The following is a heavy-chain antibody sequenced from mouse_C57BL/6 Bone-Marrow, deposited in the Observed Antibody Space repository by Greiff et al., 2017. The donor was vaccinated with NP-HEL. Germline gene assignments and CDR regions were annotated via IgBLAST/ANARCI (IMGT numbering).Heavy chain of an antibody. V-gene: IGHV1-15*01. CDR3: TRGDDYELDY. CDR1: GYTFTDYE. D-gene: IGHD2-4*01. CDR2: IDPETGGT. Sequence: VQLVESGAELVRPGASVTLSCKASGYTFTDYEMHWVKQTPVHGLEWIGAIDPETGGTAYNQKFKGKAILTADKSSSTAYMELRSLTSEDSAVYYCTRGDDYELDYWGQGTTLTVSS. J-gene: IGHJ2*01.